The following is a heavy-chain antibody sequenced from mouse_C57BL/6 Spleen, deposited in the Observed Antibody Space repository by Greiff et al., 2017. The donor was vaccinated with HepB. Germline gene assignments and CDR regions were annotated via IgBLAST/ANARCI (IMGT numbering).Heavy chain of an antibody. V-gene: IGHV5-17*01. CDR2: ISSGSSTI. CDR1: GFTFSDYG. Sequence: EVKLMESGGGLVKPGGSLKLSCAASGFTFSDYGMHWVRQAPEKGLEWVAYISSGSSTIYYADTVKGRFTISRDNAKNTLVLQITSLRSEDTAMYYCARRYYGSSLYYAMDYWGQGTSVTVSS. J-gene: IGHJ4*01. D-gene: IGHD1-1*01. CDR3: ARRYYGSSLYYAMDY.